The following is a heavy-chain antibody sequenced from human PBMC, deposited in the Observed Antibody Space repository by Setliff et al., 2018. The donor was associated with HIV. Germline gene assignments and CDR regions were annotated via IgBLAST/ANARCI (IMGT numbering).Heavy chain of an antibody. CDR2: IRSDGTNP. V-gene: IGHV3-30*02. CDR3: AGGVIH. CDR1: GFTFSNYG. J-gene: IGHJ4*02. Sequence: GGSLRLSCAASGFTFSNYGMHWVRQAPGKGLEWVASIRSDGTNPSYADSVTGRFTISRDDSKNKLYLQMNSLRAEDTAVYYCAGGVIHWGQGTLVTVSS. D-gene: IGHD3-16*02.